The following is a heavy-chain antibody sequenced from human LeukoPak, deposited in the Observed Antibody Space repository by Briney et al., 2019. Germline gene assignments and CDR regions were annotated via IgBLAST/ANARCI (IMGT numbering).Heavy chain of an antibody. Sequence: GGSLRLSCAASGFTFSSYWMHWVRQAPRKGLVWVSRINSDGSSTAYADSVKGRFTTFRDNAKNTLYLQMKSLRAEDTAVYYCARDQAGAFDIWGQGTMVTVSS. CDR3: ARDQAGAFDI. D-gene: IGHD3-10*01. V-gene: IGHV3-74*01. CDR1: GFTFSSYW. J-gene: IGHJ3*02. CDR2: INSDGSST.